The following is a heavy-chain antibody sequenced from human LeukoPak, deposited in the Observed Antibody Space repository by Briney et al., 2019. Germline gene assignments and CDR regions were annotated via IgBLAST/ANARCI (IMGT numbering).Heavy chain of an antibody. CDR2: IYTSESTNYNPSL. V-gene: IGHV4-59*01. CDR1: GGSISSYY. CDR3: ARDAPYYDILTGYPPGWFDP. Sequence: SETLSLTCTVSGGSISSYYWSWIRQPPGKGLEWIGYIYTSESTNYNPSLNYNPSLKSRVTISIDTSKNQFSLKLSSVTAADTAVYYCARDAPYYDILTGYPPGWFDPWGQGTLVTVSS. J-gene: IGHJ5*02. D-gene: IGHD3-9*01.